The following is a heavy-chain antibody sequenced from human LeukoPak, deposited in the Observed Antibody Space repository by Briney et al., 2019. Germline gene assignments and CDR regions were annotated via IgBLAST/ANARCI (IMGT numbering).Heavy chain of an antibody. D-gene: IGHD2-2*01. CDR3: ARRGTQLPGALGDWFDP. CDR2: IYPGDSDT. Sequence: GEPLGISCKGSGYSFADYWIGWVRQMPGKGPEWVGMIYPGDSDTKYSPAFQGQVTISADKSFSTAYLQWSSLKASDTAMYYCARRGTQLPGALGDWFDPWGPGTLVTVYS. V-gene: IGHV5-51*01. J-gene: IGHJ5*02. CDR1: GYSFADYW.